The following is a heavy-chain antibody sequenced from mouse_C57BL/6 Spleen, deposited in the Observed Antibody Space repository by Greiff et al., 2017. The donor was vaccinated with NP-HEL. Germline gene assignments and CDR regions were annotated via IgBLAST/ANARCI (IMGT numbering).Heavy chain of an antibody. D-gene: IGHD1-1*01. CDR3: ATTLTTVVATRFDY. CDR2: IYPGSGST. CDR1: GYTFTSYW. Sequence: VQLQQPGAELVKPGASVKMSCKASGYTFTSYWITWVKQRPGQGLEWIGDIYPGSGSTNYNEKFKSKATLTVDTSSSTAYMQLSSLTSEDSAVYYCATTLTTVVATRFDYWGQGTTLTVSS. V-gene: IGHV1-55*01. J-gene: IGHJ2*01.